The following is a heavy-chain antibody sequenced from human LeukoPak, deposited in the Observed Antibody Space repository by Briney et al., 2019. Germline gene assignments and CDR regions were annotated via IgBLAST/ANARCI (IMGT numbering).Heavy chain of an antibody. CDR3: ARGGVPAAMDY. D-gene: IGHD2-2*01. J-gene: IGHJ4*02. V-gene: IGHV1-69*06. CDR2: IIPIFGTA. CDR1: GGTFSSYA. Sequence: SVKVSCRASGGTFSSYAISWVRQAPGQGLEWMGGIIPIFGTANYAQKFQGRVTITADKSTSTAYMELSSLRSDDTAVYYCARGGVPAAMDYWGQGTLVTVSS.